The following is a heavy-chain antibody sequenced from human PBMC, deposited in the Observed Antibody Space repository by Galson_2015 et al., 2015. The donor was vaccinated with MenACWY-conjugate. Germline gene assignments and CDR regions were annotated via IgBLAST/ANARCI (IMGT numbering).Heavy chain of an antibody. Sequence: SLRLSCAASGFTFSSNSMNWVRQAPGKGLEWVAYIRGDRNTMYYADSVKGRFSISRDYAKNSLYLQMNSLRADDTAVYYCARRAGGIHEAFFDYWGQGTVVTVSS. V-gene: IGHV3-48*04. CDR1: GFTFSSNS. CDR2: IRGDRNTM. CDR3: ARRAGGIHEAFFDY. J-gene: IGHJ4*02. D-gene: IGHD2-8*02.